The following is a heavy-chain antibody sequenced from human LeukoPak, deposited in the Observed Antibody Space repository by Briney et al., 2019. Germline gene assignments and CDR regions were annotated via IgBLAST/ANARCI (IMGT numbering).Heavy chain of an antibody. V-gene: IGHV3-66*01. D-gene: IGHD6-13*01. CDR3: ARDSISSSWYERDYYFDY. CDR1: GFTVSSKY. CDR2: IYSGGST. J-gene: IGHJ4*02. Sequence: GGSLRLSCAASGFTVSSKYMSWVRQAPGKGLEWVSVIYSGGSTYYSDSVKGGFTISRDSSKNTLHLQMNSLRTEDTAVYYCARDSISSSWYERDYYFDYWGQGTLVTVSS.